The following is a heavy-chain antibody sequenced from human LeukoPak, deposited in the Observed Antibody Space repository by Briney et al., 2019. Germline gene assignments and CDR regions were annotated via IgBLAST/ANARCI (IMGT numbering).Heavy chain of an antibody. Sequence: ASVKVSCKASGGTFSSYAISWVRQAPGQGLEWMGRIIPILGMANYAQKFQGRVTITADKSTSTAYMELSSLRSEDTAVYYCARGSYGDYRGYYFDYWGQGTLVTFSS. CDR2: IIPILGMA. D-gene: IGHD4-17*01. J-gene: IGHJ4*02. CDR3: ARGSYGDYRGYYFDY. V-gene: IGHV1-69*04. CDR1: GGTFSSYA.